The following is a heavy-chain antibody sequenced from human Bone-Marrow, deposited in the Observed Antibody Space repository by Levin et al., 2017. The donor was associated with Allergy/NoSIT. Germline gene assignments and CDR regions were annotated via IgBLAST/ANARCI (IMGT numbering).Heavy chain of an antibody. V-gene: IGHV4-34*01. CDR2: INHSGST. CDR3: ARGPIVVVPAATTTNNWFDP. D-gene: IGHD2-2*01. J-gene: IGHJ5*02. CDR1: GGSFSGYY. Sequence: SQTLSLTCAVYGGSFSGYYWSWIRQPPGKGLEWIGEINHSGSTNYNPSLKSRVTISVDTSKNQFSLKLSSVTAADTAVYYCARGPIVVVPAATTTNNWFDPWGQGTLVTVSS.